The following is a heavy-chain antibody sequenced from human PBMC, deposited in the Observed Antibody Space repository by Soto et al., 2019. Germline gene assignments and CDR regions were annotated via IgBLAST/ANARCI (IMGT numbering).Heavy chain of an antibody. CDR1: GFTFSSYS. J-gene: IGHJ6*03. CDR3: ARDDSGYDLDGYYYYYMDV. V-gene: IGHV3-21*01. CDR2: ISSSSSYI. D-gene: IGHD5-12*01. Sequence: EVQLVESGGGLVKPGGSLRLSCAASGFTFSSYSMNWVRQAPGKGLEWVSSISSSSSYIYYADSVKGRFTISRDNAKNSLYLQMNSLRAEDTAVYYCARDDSGYDLDGYYYYYMDVWGKGTTVTVSS.